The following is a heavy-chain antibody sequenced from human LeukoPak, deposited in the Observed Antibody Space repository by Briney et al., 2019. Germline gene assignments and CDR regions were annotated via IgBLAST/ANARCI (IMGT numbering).Heavy chain of an antibody. CDR2: IRSKAYGGTT. Sequence: GGSLRLSCTASGFTFGDYAMSWFREAPGKGLEWVGFIRSKAYGGTTEYAASVKGRFTISRDDSKSIAYLQMNSLKTEDTAVYYCTRDKRLGYYYYYMDVWGKGTTVTVSS. D-gene: IGHD7-27*01. J-gene: IGHJ6*03. V-gene: IGHV3-49*03. CDR1: GFTFGDYA. CDR3: TRDKRLGYYYYYMDV.